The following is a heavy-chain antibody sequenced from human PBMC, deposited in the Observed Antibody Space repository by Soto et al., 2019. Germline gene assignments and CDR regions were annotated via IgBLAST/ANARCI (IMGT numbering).Heavy chain of an antibody. CDR3: ARDGVAPYYYYGMDV. CDR1: GYTFTRSG. Sequence: QVQLEQSGAEVKKPGASVKVSCKASGYTFTRSGISWVRQAPGQGPEWMGWISSYNGDTNYAQTFQGRVTMTTDTSTSTAYMELRSLRSDDTAVYYCARDGVAPYYYYGMDVWGQGTPVTVSS. J-gene: IGHJ6*02. V-gene: IGHV1-18*01. CDR2: ISSYNGDT. D-gene: IGHD5-12*01.